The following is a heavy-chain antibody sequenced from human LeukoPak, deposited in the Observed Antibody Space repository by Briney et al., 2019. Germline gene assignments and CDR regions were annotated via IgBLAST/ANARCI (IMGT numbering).Heavy chain of an antibody. Sequence: GGSLRLSCAASGFTFSSYAMSWVRQAPGKGLEWVSAISGSGGSTYYADSVKGRFTISRDNSKNTLYLQMNSLRAGDTAVYYCAKPPGGYYDSSGHHDAFDIWGQGTMVTVSS. CDR3: AKPPGGYYDSSGHHDAFDI. V-gene: IGHV3-23*01. CDR2: ISGSGGST. CDR1: GFTFSSYA. D-gene: IGHD3-22*01. J-gene: IGHJ3*02.